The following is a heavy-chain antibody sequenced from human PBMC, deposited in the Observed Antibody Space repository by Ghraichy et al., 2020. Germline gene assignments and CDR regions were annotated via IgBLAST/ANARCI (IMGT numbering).Heavy chain of an antibody. CDR3: ARMLAVEQQLNGGVYGMDV. J-gene: IGHJ6*02. D-gene: IGHD6-13*01. CDR1: GFSLSTSGMC. CDR2: IDWDDDK. Sequence: SGPTLVKPTQTLTLTCTFSGFSLSTSGMCVSWIRQPPGKALEWLARIDWDDDKYYSTSLKTRLTISKDTSKNQVVLTMTNMDPVDTATYYCARMLAVEQQLNGGVYGMDVWGQGTTVTVSS. V-gene: IGHV2-70*11.